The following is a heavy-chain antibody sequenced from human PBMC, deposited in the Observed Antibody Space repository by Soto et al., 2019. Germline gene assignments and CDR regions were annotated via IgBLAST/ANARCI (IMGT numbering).Heavy chain of an antibody. CDR3: ASDKLERPDAFDI. D-gene: IGHD1-1*01. CDR2: ISSSSSTI. Sequence: GGSLRLSCAASGFTFSSYSMNWVRQAPGKGLEWVSYISSSSSTIYYADSVKGRFTISRDNAKNSLYLQMNSLRAEDTAVYYCASDKLERPDAFDIWGQGTMVTVSS. J-gene: IGHJ3*02. V-gene: IGHV3-48*01. CDR1: GFTFSSYS.